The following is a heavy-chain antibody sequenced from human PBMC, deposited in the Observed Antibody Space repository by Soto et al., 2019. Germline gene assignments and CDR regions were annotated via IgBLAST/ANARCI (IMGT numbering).Heavy chain of an antibody. D-gene: IGHD6-13*01. CDR3: ARQAAAPGIDLWFDP. J-gene: IGHJ5*02. V-gene: IGHV4-39*01. CDR1: GGSISSRRSY. CDR2: IFYAGNT. Sequence: QLQLQESGPGLVKPSETLSLTCNVSGGSISSRRSYWAWFRQPPGKELEWIANIFYAGNTYYNPSLKSRVTVSVDTSKNQFSLKLDSVTAADTAVYYRARQAAAPGIDLWFDPWGQGTLVTVSS.